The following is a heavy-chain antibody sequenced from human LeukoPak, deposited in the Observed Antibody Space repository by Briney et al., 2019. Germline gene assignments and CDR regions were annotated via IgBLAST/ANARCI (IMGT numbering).Heavy chain of an antibody. J-gene: IGHJ6*03. V-gene: IGHV3-20*04. D-gene: IGHD3-3*01. CDR2: INWNGGST. CDR3: ARAYDFWSGYNYYYYYMDV. Sequence: GGSLRLSCAASGFTFDDYGMSWVRQAPGKGLEWVSGINWNGGSTGYADSVKGRFTISRDNAKNSLYLQMNSLRAEDTALYYCARAYDFWSGYNYYYYYMDVWGKGTTVTVSS. CDR1: GFTFDDYG.